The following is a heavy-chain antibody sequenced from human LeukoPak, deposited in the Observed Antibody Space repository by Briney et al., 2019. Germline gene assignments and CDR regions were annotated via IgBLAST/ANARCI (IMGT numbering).Heavy chain of an antibody. CDR3: AKDMDHDYDDYGFDY. V-gene: IGHV3-7*01. CDR1: GFTFTTYW. CDR2: IKQDGNEK. J-gene: IGHJ4*02. Sequence: GGSLRLSCAASGFTFTTYWMGWVRQAPGKGLEWVASIKQDGNEKYYVDSVKGRFTISRDNSKNTVYLQMNSLRAEDTAVYYCAKDMDHDYDDYGFDYWGQGTPVTVSS. D-gene: IGHD4-17*01.